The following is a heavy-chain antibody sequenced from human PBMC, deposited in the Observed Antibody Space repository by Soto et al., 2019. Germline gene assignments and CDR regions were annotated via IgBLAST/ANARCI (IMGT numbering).Heavy chain of an antibody. J-gene: IGHJ3*02. V-gene: IGHV3-23*01. CDR1: GFTFSSYA. D-gene: IGHD6-19*01. CDR3: AKVVLVGSGWLYAFDI. Sequence: EVQLLESGGGLVQPGGSLRLSCAASGFTFSSYAMSWVRQAPGKGLEWVSAISGSGGSTYYADSVKGRFTISRDNSKKALYLQMNSVRAEDTAVYYCAKVVLVGSGWLYAFDIWGPGTMVTVSS. CDR2: ISGSGGST.